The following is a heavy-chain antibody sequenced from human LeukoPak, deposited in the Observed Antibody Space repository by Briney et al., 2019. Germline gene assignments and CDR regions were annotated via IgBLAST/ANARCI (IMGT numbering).Heavy chain of an antibody. CDR2: ISSNGGST. V-gene: IGHV3-64*01. Sequence: PGGSLRLSCAASGFTFSSYAMHWVRQAPGKGLEYVSAISSNGGSTYYANSVKGRFTISRDNSKNTLYLQMGSLRAEDTAVYYCARNIPVTRWGYWGQGTLVTVSS. CDR1: GFTFSSYA. J-gene: IGHJ4*02. CDR3: ARNIPVTRWGY. D-gene: IGHD2-21*01.